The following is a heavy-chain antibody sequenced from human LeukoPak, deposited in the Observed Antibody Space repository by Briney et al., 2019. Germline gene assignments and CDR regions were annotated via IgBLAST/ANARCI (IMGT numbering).Heavy chain of an antibody. D-gene: IGHD3-3*01. J-gene: IGHJ4*02. CDR3: AREGGFYRPLDY. Sequence: KPSGTLSLTCAVSGGSVSSTNWWTWFRQPPGEGLEWIGEVHLDGRTNYNPSLTGRLTMSVDLYENHISLKLTSVTAADTAVYYCAREGGFYRPLDYSGQGTLVTVSS. CDR1: GGSVSSTNW. CDR2: VHLDGRT. V-gene: IGHV4-4*02.